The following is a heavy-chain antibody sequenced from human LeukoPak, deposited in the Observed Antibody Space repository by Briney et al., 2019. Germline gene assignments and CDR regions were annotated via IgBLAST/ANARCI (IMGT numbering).Heavy chain of an antibody. CDR1: GGSISSYY. V-gene: IGHV4-59*01. Sequence: TSETLSLTCTVSGGSISSYYWSWLRQPPGKGLEWIGYIYYSGSTNYNPSLKSRVTISVDTSKNQFSLKLSSVTAADTAVYYCARVTYYYDSSGSPSGGGVPDAFDIWGQGTMVTVSS. D-gene: IGHD3-22*01. J-gene: IGHJ3*02. CDR2: IYYSGST. CDR3: ARVTYYYDSSGSPSGGGVPDAFDI.